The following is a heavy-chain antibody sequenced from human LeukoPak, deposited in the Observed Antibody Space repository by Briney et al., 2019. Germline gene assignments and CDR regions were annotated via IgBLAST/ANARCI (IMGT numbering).Heavy chain of an antibody. D-gene: IGHD2-2*01. V-gene: IGHV3-23*01. CDR1: GFIFTSFS. Sequence: PGGSLRLSCEASGFIFTSFSMNWVRQAPGKGLEWVSAISGSGGSTYYADSVKGRFTISRDNSKNTLYLQMNSLRAEDTAVYYCAKLRRTVVPAPIDYWGQGTLVTVSP. CDR2: ISGSGGST. J-gene: IGHJ4*02. CDR3: AKLRRTVVPAPIDY.